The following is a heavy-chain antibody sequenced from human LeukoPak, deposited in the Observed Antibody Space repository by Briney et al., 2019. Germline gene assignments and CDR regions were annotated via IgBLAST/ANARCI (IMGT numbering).Heavy chain of an antibody. CDR1: GFTVSSNY. CDR2: IYSGGIT. J-gene: IGHJ4*02. CDR3: ARAYPVFDY. Sequence: GGSLRLSCAVSGFTVSSNYMSWVRQAPGKGLEWVSVIYSGGITYYADSVKGRFTISRDNSKNTLCLQMNSLRAEDTAVYYCARAYPVFDYWGQGTLVTVSS. V-gene: IGHV3-53*01.